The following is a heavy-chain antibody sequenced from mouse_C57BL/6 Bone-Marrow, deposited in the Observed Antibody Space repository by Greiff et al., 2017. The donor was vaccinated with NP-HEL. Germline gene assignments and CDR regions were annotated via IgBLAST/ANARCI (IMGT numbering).Heavy chain of an antibody. D-gene: IGHD2-5*01. CDR2: IYPRSGNT. Sequence: VKLVESGAELARPGASVKLSCKASGYTFTSYGISWVKQRTGQGLEWIGEIYPRSGNTYYNEKFKGKATLTADKSSSTAYMELRSLTSEDSAVYFCAAYYSNSAWFAYWGQGTLVTVSA. V-gene: IGHV1-81*01. J-gene: IGHJ3*01. CDR3: AAYYSNSAWFAY. CDR1: GYTFTSYG.